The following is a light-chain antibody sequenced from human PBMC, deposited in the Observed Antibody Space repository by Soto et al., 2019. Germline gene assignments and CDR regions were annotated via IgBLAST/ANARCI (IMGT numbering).Light chain of an antibody. Sequence: EIVLTQSPGTLSLSPRERATLSCRASQSVYNNYLAWYQQKPGQAPRLRIFAASSTATGIPDRFSGSGSGTDFTLTISRLEPEDFAVYYCQQYGSSPITFGQGTRLEIK. CDR2: AAS. CDR3: QQYGSSPIT. J-gene: IGKJ5*01. V-gene: IGKV3-20*01. CDR1: QSVYNNY.